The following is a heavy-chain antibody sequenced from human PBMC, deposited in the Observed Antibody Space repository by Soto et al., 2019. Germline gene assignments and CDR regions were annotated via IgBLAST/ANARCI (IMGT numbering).Heavy chain of an antibody. Sequence: QVQLQESGPGLVKPSETMSLTCTVSGVSISNSYCSWVRQPPGKGLEWIGHIWTSGSTDYNPSLRSRITMSVDTAKNQVSLKLNSVTATDTAGYYCARGGGSYTTGWYNDYWGQGTLVTVSS. CDR1: GVSISNSY. CDR3: ARGGGSYTTGWYNDY. D-gene: IGHD6-19*01. J-gene: IGHJ4*02. V-gene: IGHV4-4*08. CDR2: IWTSGST.